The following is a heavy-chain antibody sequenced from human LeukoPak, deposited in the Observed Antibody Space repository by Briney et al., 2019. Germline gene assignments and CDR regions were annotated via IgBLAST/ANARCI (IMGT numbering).Heavy chain of an antibody. V-gene: IGHV3-48*03. CDR3: AKVFRWGSGYGMDV. J-gene: IGHJ6*02. Sequence: GGSLRLSCAASGSSFSSYEMNWVRQAPGKGLEWVSYISSSGRTIYYADSVKGRFTISRDNVENSLSLQMNSLRAEDTGLYYCAKVFRWGSGYGMDVWGQGTTVTVSS. D-gene: IGHD7-27*01. CDR1: GSSFSSYE. CDR2: ISSSGRTI.